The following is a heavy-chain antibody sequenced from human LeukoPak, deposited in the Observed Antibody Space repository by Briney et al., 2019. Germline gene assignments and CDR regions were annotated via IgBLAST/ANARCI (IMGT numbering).Heavy chain of an antibody. D-gene: IGHD3-10*01. V-gene: IGHV1-2*02. CDR3: ARDLITMVRGLDV. J-gene: IGHJ6*02. CDR2: INPNSGGT. CDR1: GYTFTGYY. Sequence: ASAKVSCKASGYTFTGYYMHWVRQAPGQGLEWMGWINPNSGGTNYAQKFQGRVTMTRDTSISTACMELSRLRSDDTAVYYCARDLITMVRGLDVWGQGATVTVSS.